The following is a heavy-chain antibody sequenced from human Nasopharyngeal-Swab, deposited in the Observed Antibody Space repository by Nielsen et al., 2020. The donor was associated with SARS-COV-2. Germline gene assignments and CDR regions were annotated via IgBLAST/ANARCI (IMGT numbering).Heavy chain of an antibody. V-gene: IGHV3-74*01. Sequence: GESLKISCAASGFTFSSYWMHWVRQAPGKGLVWVSRIKSDGSSTNYADSVKGRFTISRDNAKNTLYLQMNSLRAEDTAVYYCARTLSASYMDVWGKGTTVTVSS. CDR2: IKSDGSST. CDR1: GFTFSSYW. CDR3: ARTLSASYMDV. J-gene: IGHJ6*03.